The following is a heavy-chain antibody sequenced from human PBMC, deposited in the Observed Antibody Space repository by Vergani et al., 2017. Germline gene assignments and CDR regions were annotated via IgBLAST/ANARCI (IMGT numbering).Heavy chain of an antibody. V-gene: IGHV4-39*01. D-gene: IGHD6-13*01. Sequence: QLQLQESGPGLMKPSETLSLTCTVSGGSISSSSYYWGWIRQPPGKGLEWIGSIYYSGSTYYNPSLKSRVTISVDTSKNQFSLKLSSVTAADTAVYYCARASIAAAGGDFDYWGQGTLVTVSS. CDR1: GGSISSSSYY. J-gene: IGHJ4*02. CDR3: ARASIAAAGGDFDY. CDR2: IYYSGST.